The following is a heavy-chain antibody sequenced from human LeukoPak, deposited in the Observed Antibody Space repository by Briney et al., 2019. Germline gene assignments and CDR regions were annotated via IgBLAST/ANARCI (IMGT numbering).Heavy chain of an antibody. V-gene: IGHV1-3*01. D-gene: IGHD3-3*01. J-gene: IGHJ6*03. CDR3: ARGVSITIDPFCYMDV. CDR2: INAGNGNT. Sequence: ASVKVSCKASGYTFTSYAMHWVRQAPGQRLEWMGWINAGNGNTKYSQKFQGRVTITRDTSASTAYMELSSLRSEDTAVYYCARGVSITIDPFCYMDVWGKGTTVTVSS. CDR1: GYTFTSYA.